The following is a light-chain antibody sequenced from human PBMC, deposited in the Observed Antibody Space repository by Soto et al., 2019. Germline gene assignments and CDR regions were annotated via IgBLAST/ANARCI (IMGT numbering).Light chain of an antibody. V-gene: IGLV2-14*01. Sequence: QSVLTQPASVSGSPGQSITISCTGTSSDVGGYKYVSWHQQHPGKAPKVMIYEVSNRPSGVSNRFSGSKSGNTASLTISGLQAEDEADYYCSSYTSSSTYVFGTGTKATVL. CDR3: SSYTSSSTYV. CDR2: EVS. J-gene: IGLJ1*01. CDR1: SSDVGGYKY.